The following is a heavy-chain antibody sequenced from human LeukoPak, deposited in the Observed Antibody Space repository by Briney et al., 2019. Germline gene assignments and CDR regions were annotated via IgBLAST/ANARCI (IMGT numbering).Heavy chain of an antibody. J-gene: IGHJ4*02. CDR3: ARDATMMGNYFNY. V-gene: IGHV4-39*07. CDR2: IYYSGST. CDR1: GGSLSSSSYY. D-gene: IGHD5-12*01. Sequence: SETLSLTCTVSGGSLSSSSYYWGWIRQPPGKGLEWIGSIYYSGSTYYNPSLKSRVTISVDTSKNQFSLKLSSVTAADTAVYYCARDATMMGNYFNYWGQGTLVTVSS.